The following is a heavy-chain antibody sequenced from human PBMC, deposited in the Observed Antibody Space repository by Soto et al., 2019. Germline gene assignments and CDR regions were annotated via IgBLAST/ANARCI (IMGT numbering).Heavy chain of an antibody. V-gene: IGHV4-59*01. CDR1: GGSISSYY. Sequence: ETLSLTCTVSGGSISSYYWSWIRQPPGEGLEWIGYIYYSGSTNYNPSLKSRVTISVDTSKNQFSLKLSSVTAADTAVYYCARGPPSRYYDSSGYLDYWGQGTLVTVSS. J-gene: IGHJ4*02. CDR2: IYYSGST. D-gene: IGHD3-22*01. CDR3: ARGPPSRYYDSSGYLDY.